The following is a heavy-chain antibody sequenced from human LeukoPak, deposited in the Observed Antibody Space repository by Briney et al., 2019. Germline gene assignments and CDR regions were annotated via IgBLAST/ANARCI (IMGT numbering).Heavy chain of an antibody. CDR1: GGSVSSGSYY. CDR2: INHSGST. V-gene: IGHV4-39*07. D-gene: IGHD6-19*01. Sequence: SETLSLTCTVSGGSVSSGSYYWSWIRQPPGKGLEWIGEINHSGSTNYNPSLKSRVTISVDTSKNQFSLKLSSVTAADTAVYYCARGNRIAVAGTFDYWGQGTLVTVSS. J-gene: IGHJ4*02. CDR3: ARGNRIAVAGTFDY.